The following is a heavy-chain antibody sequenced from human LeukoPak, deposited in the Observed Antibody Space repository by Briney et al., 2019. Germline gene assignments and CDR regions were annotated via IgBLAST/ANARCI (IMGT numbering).Heavy chain of an antibody. D-gene: IGHD2-8*02. Sequence: SETLSLTCTVSGGSISPFYRSWIRQAPDKGLVWIGNIYSSGSTNYNPSFKSCVTISLDTSTKQQPQHQRNWTAADTTTYSCARHFSGFGHGGKGAEVTVSS. J-gene: IGHJ4*02. CDR2: IYSSGST. CDR1: GGSISPFY. CDR3: ARHFSGFGH. V-gene: IGHV4-59*08.